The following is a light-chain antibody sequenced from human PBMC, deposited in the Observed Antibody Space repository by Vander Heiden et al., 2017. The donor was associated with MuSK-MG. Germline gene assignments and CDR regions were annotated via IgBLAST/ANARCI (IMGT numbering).Light chain of an antibody. CDR2: DAS. CDR1: QSVGDF. Sequence: VLTQSPATLSWSPGDRATLSCRASQSVGDFLAWYRPKPGQPPRIVSYDASNRANGIPARFRASGSGTDFTRTLRSLRPEDLAVEYCQQGGDWARYS. V-gene: IGKV3-11*01. CDR3: QQGGDWARYS. J-gene: IGKJ2*03.